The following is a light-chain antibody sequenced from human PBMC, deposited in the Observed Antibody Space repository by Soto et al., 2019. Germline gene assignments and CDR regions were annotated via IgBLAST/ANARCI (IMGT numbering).Light chain of an antibody. Sequence: EIVLTQSPATLSLSPGERATLSCRASQSVSNYLAWYQQKPGQAPRLLIYDASNRATGIPARFSGSGSGTDFTLTISRLEPEDFAVYYCQQRSNWPLLTFGGGTKVEI. CDR3: QQRSNWPLLT. V-gene: IGKV3-11*01. CDR2: DAS. CDR1: QSVSNY. J-gene: IGKJ4*01.